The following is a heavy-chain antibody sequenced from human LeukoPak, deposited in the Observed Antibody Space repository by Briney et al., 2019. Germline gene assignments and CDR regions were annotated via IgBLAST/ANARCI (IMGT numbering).Heavy chain of an antibody. V-gene: IGHV3-30-3*01. CDR3: AREGGEGFDY. D-gene: IGHD3-16*01. CDR1: GFTFSSYA. CDR2: ISYDGSNK. Sequence: GRSLGLSCAASGFTFSSYAMHWVRQAPGKGLEWVAVISYDGSNKYYADSVKGRFTISRDNSKNTLYLQMNSLRAEDTAVYYCAREGGEGFDYWGQGTLVTVSS. J-gene: IGHJ4*02.